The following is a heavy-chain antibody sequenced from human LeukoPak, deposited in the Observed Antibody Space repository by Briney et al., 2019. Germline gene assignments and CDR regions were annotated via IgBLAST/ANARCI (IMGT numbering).Heavy chain of an antibody. CDR3: ARLYHDSSAYFLDY. Sequence: PSETLSLTCTVSGGSISSDYWSWIRQPPGKGLEWVGYIHYSGSTNYNPSLESRITISMYTSNNHSSLRLSSVTAADTAVYYCARLYHDSSAYFLDYWGQGTLVTVSS. J-gene: IGHJ4*02. CDR2: IHYSGST. V-gene: IGHV4-59*08. D-gene: IGHD3-22*01. CDR1: GGSISSDY.